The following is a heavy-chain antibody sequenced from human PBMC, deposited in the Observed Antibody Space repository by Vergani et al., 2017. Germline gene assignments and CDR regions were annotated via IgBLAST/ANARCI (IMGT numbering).Heavy chain of an antibody. V-gene: IGHV3-11*01. Sequence: QVQLVESGGGLVKPGGSLRLSCAVSGFTFSDYYMSWIRQAPGKGLEWVSYISSRGSSIYYGDSVKGRFTISRDNANNSLYLQMNSLRAEDTAVYYCARVAYTSGWNVIRYLDLWGRGTLVIVSS. J-gene: IGHJ2*01. CDR3: ARVAYTSGWNVIRYLDL. CDR2: ISSRGSSI. CDR1: GFTFSDYY. D-gene: IGHD6-19*01.